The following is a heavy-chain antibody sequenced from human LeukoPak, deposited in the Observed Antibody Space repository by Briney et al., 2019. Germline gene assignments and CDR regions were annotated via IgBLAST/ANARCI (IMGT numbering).Heavy chain of an antibody. Sequence: ASVKVSCKASGYTFTGYYMHWVRQSPGQGLEWMGWINPNSGGTNYAQKFQGRVTMTRDTSISTAYMELSRLRSDDTAVYYCASLSSGDPPFQHWGQGTLVTVSS. J-gene: IGHJ1*01. CDR3: ASLSSGDPPFQH. D-gene: IGHD6-19*01. CDR1: GYTFTGYY. CDR2: INPNSGGT. V-gene: IGHV1-2*02.